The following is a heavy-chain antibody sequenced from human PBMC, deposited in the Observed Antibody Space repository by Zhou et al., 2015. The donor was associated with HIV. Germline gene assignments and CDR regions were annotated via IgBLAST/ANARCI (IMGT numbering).Heavy chain of an antibody. V-gene: IGHV1-8*01. D-gene: IGHD4-17*01. Sequence: QVRLVQSGAEVKKPGASVKVSCKASGYTFRNYDIHWVRQATGQGLEWMGWMNPNSGDTGYAQRFQGRVTMTRHTSLSIVYMELISLRSEDTAVYYCARGLGASELNYGDEGRLDYWGQGALVTVSS. CDR2: MNPNSGDT. J-gene: IGHJ4*02. CDR1: GYTFRNYD. CDR3: ARGLGASELNYGDEGRLDY.